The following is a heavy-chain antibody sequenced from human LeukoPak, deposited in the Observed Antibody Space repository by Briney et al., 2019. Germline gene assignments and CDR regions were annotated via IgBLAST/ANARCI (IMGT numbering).Heavy chain of an antibody. Sequence: GGSLRLSCAASGFTFSSYGMHCVRQAPGKGLEWVGRIQLKNDDWTADYAAPVQGRFTISRDDSLSMLYLQMNSLTPGDTGVYYCTIENWGRGDSWGQGTLVTVSS. J-gene: IGHJ4*02. CDR3: TIENWGRGDS. V-gene: IGHV3-15*01. CDR1: GFTFSSYG. D-gene: IGHD7-27*01. CDR2: IQLKNDDWTA.